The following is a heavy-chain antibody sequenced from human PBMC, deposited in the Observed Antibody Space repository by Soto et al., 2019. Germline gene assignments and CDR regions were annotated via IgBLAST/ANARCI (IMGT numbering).Heavy chain of an antibody. CDR3: VRGGGVGVAGSAAFDM. V-gene: IGHV1-2*02. CDR1: GYPVTAYY. Sequence: QLHLVQSGAVVKKPGASVTVSCSASGYPVTAYYMHWVRQAPGRGLEWMGGINPATGAAKYTQTFPGRVTIARDTSTSTVFMELSGLTSEDTAVFYCVRGGGVGVAGSAAFDMWGQGTLVTVSS. D-gene: IGHD3-3*01. J-gene: IGHJ3*02. CDR2: INPATGAA.